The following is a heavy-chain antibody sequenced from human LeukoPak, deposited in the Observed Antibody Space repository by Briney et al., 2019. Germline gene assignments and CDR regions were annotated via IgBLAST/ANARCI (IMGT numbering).Heavy chain of an antibody. D-gene: IGHD3-22*01. CDR3: AHRQDHYNESTGYFTH. V-gene: IGHV2-5*02. Sequence: DSGPTLVKLTPTLTLTCTFSGFSLSTSGVCVGWIRQPPGKVLECLTLIYWDDDKRYSPSLKRRLTITRDTSKNQVVLTMTNMDPVDTAPYYCAHRQDHYNESTGYFTHWAQGPVVSVSS. J-gene: IGHJ4*02. CDR1: GFSLSTSGVC. CDR2: IYWDDDK.